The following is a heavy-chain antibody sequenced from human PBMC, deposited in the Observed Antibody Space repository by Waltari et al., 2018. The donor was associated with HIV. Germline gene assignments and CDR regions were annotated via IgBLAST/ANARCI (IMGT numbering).Heavy chain of an antibody. CDR2: IYPGDSDT. V-gene: IGHV5-51*01. D-gene: IGHD3-22*01. Sequence: EVQLLQSGAEVKKPGESLKISCKASGYSFTTYWIGWVRQMPGEGLEWMGIIYPGDSDTRYSPSFQGQVIISVDKSISTAYLQWSSLMASDTAVYYCARTSVYYDSSGPWYFDYWGQGTLVTVSS. CDR1: GYSFTTYW. CDR3: ARTSVYYDSSGPWYFDY. J-gene: IGHJ4*02.